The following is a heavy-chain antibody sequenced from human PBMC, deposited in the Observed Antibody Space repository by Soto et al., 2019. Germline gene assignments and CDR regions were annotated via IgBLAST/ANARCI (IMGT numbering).Heavy chain of an antibody. V-gene: IGHV4-30-4*01. Sequence: SETLSLTCTVSGGSISSGDYYWSWIRQPPGKGLEWIGYIYYSGSTYYNPSLKSRVTISVDTSKNQFSLKLSSVTAADTAVYYCARGSLVDTAMVPSRGWVDYWGQGTLVTVSS. D-gene: IGHD5-18*01. CDR2: IYYSGST. CDR3: ARGSLVDTAMVPSRGWVDY. J-gene: IGHJ4*02. CDR1: GGSISSGDYY.